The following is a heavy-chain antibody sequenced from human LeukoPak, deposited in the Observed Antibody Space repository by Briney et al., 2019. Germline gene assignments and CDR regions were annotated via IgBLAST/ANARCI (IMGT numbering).Heavy chain of an antibody. CDR3: ARTDTPKSGYYYYYYMDV. D-gene: IGHD2-2*02. J-gene: IGHJ6*03. V-gene: IGHV4-59*01. CDR2: IYYSGST. CDR1: GGSISSYY. Sequence: SETLSLTCTVSGGSISSYYWSWIRQPPGKGLEWIGYIYYSGSTNYNPSLKSRVTISVDTSKNQSSLKLSSVTAADTAVYYCARTDTPKSGYYYYYYMDVWGKGTTVTVSS.